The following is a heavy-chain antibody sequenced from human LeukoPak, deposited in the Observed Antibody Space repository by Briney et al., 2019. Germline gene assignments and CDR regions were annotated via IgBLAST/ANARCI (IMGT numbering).Heavy chain of an antibody. J-gene: IGHJ4*02. V-gene: IGHV3-53*01. Sequence: PSETLSLTCTVSGVSVSSNYMSWVRQAPGKGLEWVSVIYSGGSTYYADSVKGRFTISRDNSKNTLYLQMNSLRAEDTAVYYCARDSSGWSGFDYWGQGTLVTVSS. CDR3: ARDSSGWSGFDY. CDR1: GVSVSSNY. D-gene: IGHD6-19*01. CDR2: IYSGGST.